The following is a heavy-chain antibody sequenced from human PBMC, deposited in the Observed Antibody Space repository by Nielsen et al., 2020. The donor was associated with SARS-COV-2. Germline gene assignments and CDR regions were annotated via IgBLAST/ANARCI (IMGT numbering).Heavy chain of an antibody. V-gene: IGHV3-23*01. CDR1: GFSVSRYF. CDR2: IGTSGGNS. D-gene: IGHD1-1*01. Sequence: GESLKISCAASGFSVSRYFMSWVRQAPGKGLEWVSSIGTSGGNSYYSDSVKGRFTISRDISKNTLFLQMNSLRAEDTALYYCTTRTFYLDYWGQGTLVTVSS. J-gene: IGHJ4*02. CDR3: TTRTFYLDY.